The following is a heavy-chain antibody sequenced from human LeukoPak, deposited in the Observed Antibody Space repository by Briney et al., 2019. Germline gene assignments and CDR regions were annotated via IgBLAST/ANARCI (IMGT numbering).Heavy chain of an antibody. CDR2: ISGSGGST. CDR1: GFTFSSYA. J-gene: IGHJ3*02. CDR3: AKGGDIVVVPAANPDAFDI. D-gene: IGHD2-2*01. Sequence: GGSLRLSCAASGFTFSSYAMSWVRQAPGKGPEWVSAISGSGGSTYYADSVKGRFTISRDNSKNTLYLQMNSLRAEDTAVYYCAKGGDIVVVPAANPDAFDIWGQGTMVTVSS. V-gene: IGHV3-23*01.